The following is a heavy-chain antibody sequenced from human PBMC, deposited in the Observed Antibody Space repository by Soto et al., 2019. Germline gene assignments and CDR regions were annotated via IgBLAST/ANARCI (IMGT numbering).Heavy chain of an antibody. Sequence: SETLSLTCTVSGGSISSGDYYWSWIRQPPGKGLEWIGYIYYSGSTYYNPSLKSRVTISVDTSKNQFSLKLSSVTAADTAVYYCARGGITMVRGVISCYGMDVWGQGTTVTVSS. V-gene: IGHV4-30-4*01. CDR2: IYYSGST. CDR3: ARGGITMVRGVISCYGMDV. D-gene: IGHD3-10*01. J-gene: IGHJ6*02. CDR1: GGSISSGDYY.